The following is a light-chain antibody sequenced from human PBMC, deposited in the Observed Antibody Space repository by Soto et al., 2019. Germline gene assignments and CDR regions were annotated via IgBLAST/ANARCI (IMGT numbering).Light chain of an antibody. Sequence: EIVLTQSPGTLSLSPGERATLSCSASQSVSSSFLAWYQQKPGQAPRLLIYGASSRATGIPDRFGGSGSGTDFTLTISRLEPEDFAVYYCQQYCSSPRTFGQGPNVEI. CDR3: QQYCSSPRT. V-gene: IGKV3-20*01. CDR2: GAS. J-gene: IGKJ1*01. CDR1: QSVSSSF.